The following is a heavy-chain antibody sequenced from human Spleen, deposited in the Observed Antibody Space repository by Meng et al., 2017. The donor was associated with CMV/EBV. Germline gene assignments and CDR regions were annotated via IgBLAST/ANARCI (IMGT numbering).Heavy chain of an antibody. J-gene: IGHJ5*02. CDR1: GGSISSGGYY. V-gene: IGHV4-39*07. Sequence: SETLSLTCTVSGGSISSGGYYWSWIRQPPGKGLEWIGEINHSGSTNYNPSLKSRVTISVDTSKNQFSLKLSSVTAADTAVYYCARGRGVVPAATATGRRFDPWGQGTLVTVSS. D-gene: IGHD2-2*01. CDR2: INHSGST. CDR3: ARGRGVVPAATATGRRFDP.